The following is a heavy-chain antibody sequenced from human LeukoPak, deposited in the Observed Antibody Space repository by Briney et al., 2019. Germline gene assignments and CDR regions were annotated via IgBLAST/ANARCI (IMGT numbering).Heavy chain of an antibody. CDR1: GASISSFY. CDR2: IYYNGNT. V-gene: IGHV4-59*01. CDR3: VRGNYDDRGYSNAFDI. Sequence: SVTLSCTSTGSGASISSFYWVWIRQGPGKRREWSGFIYYNGNTNSNPSLKSRVTILVDRSKNQFSLKLNSVTAADTAIYYCVRGNYDDRGYSNAFDIWGQGTMVTVSS. J-gene: IGHJ3*02. D-gene: IGHD3-22*01.